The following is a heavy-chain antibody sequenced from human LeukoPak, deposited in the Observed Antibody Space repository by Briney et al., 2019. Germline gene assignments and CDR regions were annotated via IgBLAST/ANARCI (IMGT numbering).Heavy chain of an antibody. J-gene: IGHJ4*02. CDR1: GFTFSDFW. V-gene: IGHV3-74*01. CDR2: IDGDGSDT. Sequence: GGSLRLSCAASGFTFSDFWMHWVRRDPGKGLVWVSRIDGDGSDTNHVDSVTGRFTVPRDNAKSTLFLQMDSLRPDDTAVYFYVRGRGHYFDYWGQGTRVTVSS. CDR3: VRGRGHYFDY. D-gene: IGHD3-10*01.